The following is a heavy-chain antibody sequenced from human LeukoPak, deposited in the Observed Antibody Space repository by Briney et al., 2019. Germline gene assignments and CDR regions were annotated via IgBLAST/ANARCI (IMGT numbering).Heavy chain of an antibody. CDR1: GFTFSSYS. Sequence: GGSLRLSCAASGFTFSSYSMNWVRQAPGKGLEWVSSISSTSTYIYYADSVKGRFTISRDNAKNSLYLQMNSLRAEDTAVYYCARAKRQQLVLGNWFDPWGQGTLVTVSS. V-gene: IGHV3-21*01. D-gene: IGHD6-13*01. CDR3: ARAKRQQLVLGNWFDP. CDR2: ISSTSTYI. J-gene: IGHJ5*02.